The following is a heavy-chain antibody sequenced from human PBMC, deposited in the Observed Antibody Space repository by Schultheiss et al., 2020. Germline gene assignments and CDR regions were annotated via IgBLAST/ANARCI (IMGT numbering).Heavy chain of an antibody. CDR2: IYYSGST. CDR1: GGSISSSSYY. CDR3: ARGEGYCTNGVCLYYFDY. Sequence: SETLSLTCTVSGGSISSSSYYWGWIRQPPGKGLEWIGSIYYSGSTYYNPSLKSRVTISVDTSKNQFSLKLSSVTAADTAVYYCARGEGYCTNGVCLYYFDYWGQGTLVNVS. D-gene: IGHD2-8*01. V-gene: IGHV4-39*01. J-gene: IGHJ4*02.